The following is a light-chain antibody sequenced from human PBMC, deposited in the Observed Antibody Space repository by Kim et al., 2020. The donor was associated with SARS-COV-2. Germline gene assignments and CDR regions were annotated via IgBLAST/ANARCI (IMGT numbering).Light chain of an antibody. CDR2: DNN. V-gene: IGLV1-44*01. Sequence: QSVLTQPPSASGTPGQRVTISCSGSTSNIGSNTVSWYQQLPGTAPRLLIYDNNQRPSGVPDRFSGSKSGTSASLAISGLQSEDEADYYCAAWDDSLNGEVFGTGTKVTVL. J-gene: IGLJ1*01. CDR1: TSNIGSNT. CDR3: AAWDDSLNGEV.